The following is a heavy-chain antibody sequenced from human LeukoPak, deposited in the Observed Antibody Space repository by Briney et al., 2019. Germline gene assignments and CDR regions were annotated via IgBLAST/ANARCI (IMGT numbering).Heavy chain of an antibody. CDR2: ISYGGSNK. CDR3: ARDGGFLEWLSY. CDR1: GFTFSSYA. Sequence: GGSLRLSCAASGFTFSSYAMHWVRQAPGKGLEWVAVISYGGSNKYYADSVKGRFTISRDNSKNTLYLQMNSLRAEDTAVYYCARDGGFLEWLSYWGQGTLVTVSS. J-gene: IGHJ4*02. D-gene: IGHD3-3*01. V-gene: IGHV3-30-3*01.